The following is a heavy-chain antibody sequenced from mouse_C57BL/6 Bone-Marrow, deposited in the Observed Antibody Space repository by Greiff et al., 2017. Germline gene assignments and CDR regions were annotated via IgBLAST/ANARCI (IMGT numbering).Heavy chain of an antibody. CDR2: ISSGSSTI. J-gene: IGHJ3*01. CDR3: ARDDYALVAY. Sequence: EVNVVESGGGLVKPGGSLKLSCAASGFTFSDYGMHWVRQAPEKGLEWVAYISSGSSTIYYADTVKGRFTISRDNAKNTLFLQMTSLRSEDTAMYYCARDDYALVAYWGQGTLVTVSA. D-gene: IGHD2-4*01. CDR1: GFTFSDYG. V-gene: IGHV5-17*01.